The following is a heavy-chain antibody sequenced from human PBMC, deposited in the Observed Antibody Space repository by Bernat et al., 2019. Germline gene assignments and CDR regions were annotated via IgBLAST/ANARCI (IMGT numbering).Heavy chain of an antibody. CDR1: GGSFSGYY. J-gene: IGHJ5*02. V-gene: IGHV4-34*01. Sequence: QVQLQQWGAGLLKPSETLSLTCAVYGGSFSGYYWSWIRQPPGKGLEWIGEINHSGSTNYNPSLKSRVTISLDTTKNQFYQKQSSVTAADTDVYYCARGYWFDPWGQGTLVTVSS. CDR2: INHSGST. CDR3: ARGYWFDP.